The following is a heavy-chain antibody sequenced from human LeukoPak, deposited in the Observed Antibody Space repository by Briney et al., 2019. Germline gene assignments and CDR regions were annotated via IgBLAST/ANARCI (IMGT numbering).Heavy chain of an antibody. J-gene: IGHJ5*01. V-gene: IGHV1-46*01. CDR3: AKDDNWLQFES. Sequence: ASVKVSCKASGYIFTSYNMYWVRQAPGQGLEWMGIINSSGGSTNYAQKFQGRVTMTRDTSTSTVYMELSSLRSEDTAVYYCAKDDNWLQFESWGQGTLVTVSS. CDR2: INSSGGST. CDR1: GYIFTSYN. D-gene: IGHD5-24*01.